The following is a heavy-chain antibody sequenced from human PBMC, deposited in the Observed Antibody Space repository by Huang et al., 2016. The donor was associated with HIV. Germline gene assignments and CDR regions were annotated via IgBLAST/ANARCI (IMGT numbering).Heavy chain of an antibody. J-gene: IGHJ6*03. CDR3: ARDAYYDYVWGSYRKYYYYYMDV. CDR2: ISYDGSNK. D-gene: IGHD3-16*02. Sequence: QVQLVESGGGVVQPGRSLRLSCAASGFTFSSYAMHWVRQGPGKGVEWLAVISYDGSNKYSADSGKGRFTISRDNSKNTLYLQMNSLRAEDTAVYYCARDAYYDYVWGSYRKYYYYYMDVWGKGTTVTVSS. V-gene: IGHV3-30-3*01. CDR1: GFTFSSYA.